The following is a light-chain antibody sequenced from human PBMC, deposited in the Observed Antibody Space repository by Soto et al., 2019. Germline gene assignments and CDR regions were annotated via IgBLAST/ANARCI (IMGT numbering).Light chain of an antibody. CDR3: HQYGSSPT. J-gene: IGKJ1*01. Sequence: ENVLTQSPGTLPLSPGERATLSCRASQSVSNNYLAWYQHKPGQAPRLLIYGASNRATGIPDRFSGSGAGTDFTLTISRLEHEDFAVYYCHQYGSSPTFGQGTKVENK. CDR2: GAS. V-gene: IGKV3-20*01. CDR1: QSVSNNY.